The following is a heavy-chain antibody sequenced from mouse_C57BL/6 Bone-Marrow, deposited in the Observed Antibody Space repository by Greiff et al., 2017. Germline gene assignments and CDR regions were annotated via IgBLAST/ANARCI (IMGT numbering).Heavy chain of an antibody. J-gene: IGHJ3*01. V-gene: IGHV1-64*01. CDR1: GYTFTSYW. CDR3: ARESYDSLFAY. Sequence: QVHVKQPGAELVKPGASVKLSCKASGYTFTSYWMHWVKQRPGQGLEWIGMIHPNSGSTNYNEKFKSKATLTVDKSSSTAYMQLSSLTSEDSAVYYCARESYDSLFAYWGQGTLVTVSA. D-gene: IGHD2-4*01. CDR2: IHPNSGST.